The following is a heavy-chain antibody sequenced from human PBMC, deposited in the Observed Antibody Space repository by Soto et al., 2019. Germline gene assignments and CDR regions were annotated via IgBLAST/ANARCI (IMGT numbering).Heavy chain of an antibody. D-gene: IGHD4-17*01. CDR3: ARHFDDYGDYKPLDP. Sequence: SETLSVTYAVSNGSISSSNWWRWVSQPPGKGLEWIGEIYHSGSTNYNPSLKSRVTISVDKSKNQFSLKLSSVTAADTAVYYCARHFDDYGDYKPLDPWGQGTLVTVSS. V-gene: IGHV4-4*02. CDR2: IYHSGST. CDR1: NGSISSSNW. J-gene: IGHJ5*02.